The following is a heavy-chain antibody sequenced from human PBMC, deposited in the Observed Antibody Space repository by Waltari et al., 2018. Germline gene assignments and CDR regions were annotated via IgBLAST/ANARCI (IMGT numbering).Heavy chain of an antibody. J-gene: IGHJ4*02. CDR1: GFTFSSYS. D-gene: IGHD2-15*01. CDR2: ISSSSSTI. V-gene: IGHV3-48*01. Sequence: EVQLVESGGGLLQPGGSLRLSCAASGFTFSSYSMTWVRQAPGKGLEWVSYISSSSSTIYYADSVKGRFTISRDNAKNSLYLQMNSLRAEDTAVYYCARDGGVVVANLVDYWGQGTLVTVSS. CDR3: ARDGGVVVANLVDY.